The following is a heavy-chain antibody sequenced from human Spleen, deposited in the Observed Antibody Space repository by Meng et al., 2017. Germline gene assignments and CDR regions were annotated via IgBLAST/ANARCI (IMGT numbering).Heavy chain of an antibody. J-gene: IGHJ5*02. V-gene: IGHV4-31*04. CDR1: GGSISSGGYY. CDR2: MYYSGST. Sequence: GRLRDSGPGLGKPPQPLSLTCTVSGGSISSGGYYWSWIRQHPGKGLEWIGHMYYSGSTYYNPSLKSRVTISVDTSQNQFSLKLSSVTAADTAVYYCAANRDGFDPWGQGTLVTVSS. CDR3: AANRDGFDP.